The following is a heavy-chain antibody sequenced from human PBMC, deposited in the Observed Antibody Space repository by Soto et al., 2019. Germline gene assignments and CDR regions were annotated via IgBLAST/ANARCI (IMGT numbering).Heavy chain of an antibody. Sequence: GESLKISCRTSGFTFTNSFIAWVRHTPEKGLEWLGVIYPTESRTEYSTSFQGQVTISVNKSINTAYLQWDSLKASDTGIYYCARGVHYWGQGTLVTVSS. J-gene: IGHJ4*02. CDR2: IYPTESRT. V-gene: IGHV5-51*01. CDR3: ARGVHY. D-gene: IGHD2-8*01. CDR1: GFTFTNSF.